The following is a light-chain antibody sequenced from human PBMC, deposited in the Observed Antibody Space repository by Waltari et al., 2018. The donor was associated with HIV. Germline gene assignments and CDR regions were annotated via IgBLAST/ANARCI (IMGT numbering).Light chain of an antibody. CDR2: DAS. Sequence: EVVLTQSPAPLSLSPGERATLSCRASQSVVSYLAWYQQRPGQAPRLLIYDASNRAPGIPARFSGSGSGTDFTLTISSLEPEDFAVYYCQQRYGWPPITFGQGTRLDIK. CDR1: QSVVSY. J-gene: IGKJ5*01. V-gene: IGKV3-11*01. CDR3: QQRYGWPPIT.